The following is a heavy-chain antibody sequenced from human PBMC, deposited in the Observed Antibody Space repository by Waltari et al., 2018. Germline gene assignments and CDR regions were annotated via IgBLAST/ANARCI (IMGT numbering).Heavy chain of an antibody. J-gene: IGHJ6*02. Sequence: QAQLVESGGGVVQPGKAQRRSGIGCGYDCTTYGVHWVRQAPGKGLEWVAVISYDGNEEYYSESVKGRFTISRDNSRNTVFLQMNSLRPEDTAVYYCATWSQKFSLDVWGQGTTVAVSS. CDR2: ISYDGNEE. CDR1: GYDCTTYG. CDR3: ATWSQKFSLDV. D-gene: IGHD2-15*01. V-gene: IGHV3-30*03.